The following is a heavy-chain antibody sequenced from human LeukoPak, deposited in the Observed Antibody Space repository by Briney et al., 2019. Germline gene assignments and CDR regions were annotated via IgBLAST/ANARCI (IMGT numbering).Heavy chain of an antibody. D-gene: IGHD3-22*01. CDR3: ARAAYYDSSGYYLDAFDI. J-gene: IGHJ3*02. V-gene: IGHV4-31*03. CDR1: GGSISSGGYY. Sequence: PSQTLSLTCTVSGGSISSGGYYWSWIRQHPGKGLEWIGDIYYSGSTYYNPSLRSRVTISVDTSKNQFSLKLSSVTAADTAVYYCARAAYYDSSGYYLDAFDIWGQGTMVTVSS. CDR2: IYYSGST.